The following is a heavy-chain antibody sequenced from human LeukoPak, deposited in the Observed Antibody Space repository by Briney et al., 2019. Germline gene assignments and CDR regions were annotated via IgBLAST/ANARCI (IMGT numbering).Heavy chain of an antibody. D-gene: IGHD5-12*01. CDR1: GFTFSSYA. Sequence: GGPLRLSCAASGFTFSSYAMSWVRQAPGKGLEWVSAISGSGGSTYYADSVKGRFTISRDNSKNTLYLQMNSLRAEDTAVYYCARTTGLAQTLRSWGQGTLVTVSS. CDR3: ARTTGLAQTLRS. CDR2: ISGSGGST. J-gene: IGHJ4*02. V-gene: IGHV3-23*01.